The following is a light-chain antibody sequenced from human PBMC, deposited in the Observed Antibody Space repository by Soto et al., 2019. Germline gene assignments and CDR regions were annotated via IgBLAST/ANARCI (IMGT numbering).Light chain of an antibody. J-gene: IGLJ2*01. CDR3: QSFDSSLSGVV. Sequence: QSVLTQPPSVSGAPGQRVTISCIASSSNIGAGYDVHWYQQLPGTAPKLLIYGNSNRPSGVPDRFSGSKSGTSASLAITGLQAQDEADYNCQSFDSSLSGVVFGGGTKLTVL. CDR1: SSNIGAGYD. CDR2: GNS. V-gene: IGLV1-40*01.